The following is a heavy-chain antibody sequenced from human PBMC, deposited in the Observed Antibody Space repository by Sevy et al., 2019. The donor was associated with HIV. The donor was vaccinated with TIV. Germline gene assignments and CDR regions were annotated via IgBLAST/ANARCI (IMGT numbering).Heavy chain of an antibody. CDR1: GFIFSNFG. D-gene: IGHD4-4*01. CDR2: IWHDGTKK. CDR3: VRVTPDEDGTTLDS. V-gene: IGHV3-33*01. J-gene: IGHJ4*02. Sequence: GGSLRLSCAASGFIFSNFGINWVRQAPGKGLEWVAIIWHDGTKKHYLESVKGRFTISRDNSKNTVYLQMNSLRVEHSGTYYCVRVTPDEDGTTLDSWGLGTLVTVSS.